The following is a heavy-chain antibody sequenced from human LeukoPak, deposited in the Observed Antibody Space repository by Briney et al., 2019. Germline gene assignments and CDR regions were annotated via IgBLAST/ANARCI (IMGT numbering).Heavy chain of an antibody. CDR2: ISAYNGNT. J-gene: IGHJ3*02. D-gene: IGHD3-22*01. CDR1: GYTFTSYG. CDR3: ARARDSSGYYSRRDAFDI. Sequence: VSVKVSCKASGYTFTSYGISWVRQAPGQGLEWMGWISAYNGNTNYAQKLQGRVTMTTDTSTSTAYMELRSLRSDDTAVYYCARARDSSGYYSRRDAFDIWGQGTMVTVSS. V-gene: IGHV1-18*01.